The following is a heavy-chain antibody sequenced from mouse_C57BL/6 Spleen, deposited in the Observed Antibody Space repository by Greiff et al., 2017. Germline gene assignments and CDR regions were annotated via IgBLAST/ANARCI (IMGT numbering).Heavy chain of an antibody. D-gene: IGHD2-3*01. CDR3: ARVEVDGYYLYYFDY. J-gene: IGHJ2*01. CDR1: GYTFTGYW. V-gene: IGHV1-9*01. CDR2: ILPGSGST. Sequence: LVESGAELMKPGASVKLSCKATGYTFTGYWIEWVKQRPGHGLEWIGEILPGSGSTNYNEKFKGKATFTADTSSNTAYVQLSSLTTEDSAIYYCARVEVDGYYLYYFDYWGQGTTLTVSS.